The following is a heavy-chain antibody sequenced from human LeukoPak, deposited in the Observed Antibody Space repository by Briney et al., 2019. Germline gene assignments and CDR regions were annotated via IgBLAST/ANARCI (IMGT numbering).Heavy chain of an antibody. V-gene: IGHV3-30*04. Sequence: GTSLRLSCAASGFTFSSYAIHWVRQAPGKGLEWGAFISYDGRTIYYADSVKGRFTISRDNSKNTLSLQMNSLRSEDTAVYYCARDLSTKYSIDYWGQGALVTVSS. D-gene: IGHD2-2*01. CDR2: ISYDGRTI. J-gene: IGHJ4*02. CDR1: GFTFSSYA. CDR3: ARDLSTKYSIDY.